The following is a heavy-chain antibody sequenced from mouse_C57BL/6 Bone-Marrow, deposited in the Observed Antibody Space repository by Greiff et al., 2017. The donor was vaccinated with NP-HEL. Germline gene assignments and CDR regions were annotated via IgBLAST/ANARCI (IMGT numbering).Heavy chain of an antibody. CDR3: DRKAAYYSNFWFAY. V-gene: IGHV2-2*01. J-gene: IGHJ3*01. D-gene: IGHD2-5*01. CDR2: IWSGGST. Sequence: VKLVESGPGLVQPSQSLSITCTVSGFSLTSYGVHWVRQSPGKGLEWLGVIWSGGSTDYNAAFISRLSISKDNSKSQVFFKMNSLQADDTAIYYCDRKAAYYSNFWFAYGGQGTLVTVSA. CDR1: GFSLTSYG.